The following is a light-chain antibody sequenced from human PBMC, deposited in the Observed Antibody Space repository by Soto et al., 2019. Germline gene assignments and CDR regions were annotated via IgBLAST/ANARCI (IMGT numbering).Light chain of an antibody. CDR3: ISYTTSNTRQIV. CDR1: SSDVGGYNY. Sequence: QSALTQPASGSGSPGQSITISCTGTSSDVGGYNYVSLYQHHPGNAPKLRIFDVSNRPSGVSNRFSGSKSGNTASLTSSGLQPEDEADYYCISYTTSNTRQIVFGTGTKLTVL. J-gene: IGLJ1*01. V-gene: IGLV2-14*03. CDR2: DVS.